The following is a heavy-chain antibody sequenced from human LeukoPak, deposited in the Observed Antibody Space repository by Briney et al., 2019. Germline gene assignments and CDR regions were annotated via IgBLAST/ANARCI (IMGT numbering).Heavy chain of an antibody. CDR2: IKQDGSEK. CDR1: GFTFSSYW. D-gene: IGHD3-22*01. CDR3: ARDHHDSRGYYFVDY. Sequence: GGSLRLSCAASGFTFSSYWMSWVRQAPGKGLEWVANIKQDGSEKYYVDSVKGRFTISRDNAKNSLYLQMNSLRADDTAVYYCARDHHDSRGYYFVDYWGQGTLVTVSS. J-gene: IGHJ4*02. V-gene: IGHV3-7*01.